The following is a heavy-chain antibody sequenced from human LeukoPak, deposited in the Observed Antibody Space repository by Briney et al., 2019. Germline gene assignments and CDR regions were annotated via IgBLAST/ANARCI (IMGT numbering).Heavy chain of an antibody. D-gene: IGHD2-2*01. J-gene: IGHJ6*02. CDR2: ISGSGLST. V-gene: IGHV3-23*01. CDR3: AKPRYCSTTSCSSYGFDV. CDR1: GFNFNTFA. Sequence: PGGSLRLSCAASGFNFNTFALTWVHQAPGKGLQWISAISGSGLSTYYADSVKGRFTISRDNSKNTLFLQLSRLTPEDTATYYCAKPRYCSTTSCSSYGFDVWGQGTTVIVSS.